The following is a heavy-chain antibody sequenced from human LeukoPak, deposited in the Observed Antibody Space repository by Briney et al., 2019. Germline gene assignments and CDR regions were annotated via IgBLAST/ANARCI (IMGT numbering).Heavy chain of an antibody. CDR3: AXXXXXXXXRGGQWYYYMDV. Sequence: GASVKVSCKASGYTFTGYYMHWVRQAPGQGLEWMGLINPSGGSTNYAQKFQGRVTMTRDTSTSTVYMELSSLRSEGTAVYYCAXXXXXXXXRGGQWYYYMDVWGKGTTVTISS. J-gene: IGHJ6*03. D-gene: IGHD6-19*01. CDR2: INPSGGST. CDR1: GYTFTGYY. V-gene: IGHV1-46*01.